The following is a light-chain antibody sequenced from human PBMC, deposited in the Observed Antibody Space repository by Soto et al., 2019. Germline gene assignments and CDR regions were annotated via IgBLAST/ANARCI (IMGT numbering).Light chain of an antibody. CDR2: GAS. V-gene: IGKV3-15*01. Sequence: EIVLTQPPVTLSLSPGERATLSCRAIQSVSSSYLAWYQQKPGQAPRLLFYGASTRATGIPARFSGSGSGTEFTLTISSLQSEDFAVYYCQQYNNWPPITFGQGTRLEIK. J-gene: IGKJ5*01. CDR3: QQYNNWPPIT. CDR1: QSVSSSY.